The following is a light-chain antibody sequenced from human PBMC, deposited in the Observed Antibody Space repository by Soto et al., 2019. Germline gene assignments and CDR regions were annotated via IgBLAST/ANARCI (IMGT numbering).Light chain of an antibody. V-gene: IGLV2-11*01. CDR2: DVS. J-gene: IGLJ3*02. CDR1: SSDVGDYNY. Sequence: QSALTQPRSVSGSPGQSVTISCTGTSSDVGDYNYVSWYQQYPGKAPKLVIYDVSNRPSGVPDRFSGSKSGNTASLTISGLQAEDEADYYCCSFAGSYTFWVFGGGTQLTVL. CDR3: CSFAGSYTFWV.